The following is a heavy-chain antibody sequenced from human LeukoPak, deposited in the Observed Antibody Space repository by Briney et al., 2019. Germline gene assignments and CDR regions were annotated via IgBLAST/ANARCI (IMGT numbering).Heavy chain of an antibody. CDR3: ARTTEGYAGGPGYSYYYYMDV. CDR1: GGSFSGYY. V-gene: IGHV4-59*01. J-gene: IGHJ6*03. Sequence: PSETLSLTCAVYGGSFSGYYWSWIRQPPGKGLEWIGYIHYSGSTHYNPSLKSRVTISVDTSKNQASLKLRSVTAADTAVYYCARTTEGYAGGPGYSYYYYMDVWGKGTTVTISS. D-gene: IGHD5-12*01. CDR2: IHYSGST.